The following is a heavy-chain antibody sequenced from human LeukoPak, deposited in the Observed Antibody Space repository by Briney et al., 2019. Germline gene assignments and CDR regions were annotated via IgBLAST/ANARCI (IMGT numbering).Heavy chain of an antibody. Sequence: GGSLRLSCAASGFTFSNAWMSWVRQAPGKGLEWVSVIYSGGSTYYADSVKGRFTISRDNSKNTLYLQMNSLRAEDTAVYYCAGAKYSSSWYYFDYWGQGTLVTVSS. J-gene: IGHJ4*02. CDR2: IYSGGST. V-gene: IGHV3-66*01. D-gene: IGHD6-13*01. CDR1: GFTFSNAW. CDR3: AGAKYSSSWYYFDY.